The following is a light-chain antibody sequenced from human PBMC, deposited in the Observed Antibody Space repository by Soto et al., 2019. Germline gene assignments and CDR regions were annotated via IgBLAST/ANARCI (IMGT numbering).Light chain of an antibody. CDR2: GAS. V-gene: IGKV3-15*01. J-gene: IGKJ2*01. CDR1: QSVASN. CDR3: QQYHNWPPQHT. Sequence: IVMTQSPASLSVSPGDGATLSCRASQSVASNVAWYQQKPGQGPRLLIHGASTRAVCVPARFSGSGSGTDFTLTISSLQSEDFAVYYCQQYHNWPPQHTFGQGTKLQIK.